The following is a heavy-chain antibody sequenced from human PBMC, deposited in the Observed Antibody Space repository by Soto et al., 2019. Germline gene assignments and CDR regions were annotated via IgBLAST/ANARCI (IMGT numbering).Heavy chain of an antibody. CDR2: ISRKGDNT. Sequence: TGGSLRLLCSASGFNFSSHAMHWVSQATGQGLEYLSAISRKGDNTYYADSVKGRFTFSRDNSKNTLYLQMTSLRTEDTGVYYCVQVIYESGWYGFYFDYWGQGTLVIVSS. D-gene: IGHD6-19*01. CDR3: VQVIYESGWYGFYFDY. J-gene: IGHJ4*02. CDR1: GFNFSSHA. V-gene: IGHV3-64D*06.